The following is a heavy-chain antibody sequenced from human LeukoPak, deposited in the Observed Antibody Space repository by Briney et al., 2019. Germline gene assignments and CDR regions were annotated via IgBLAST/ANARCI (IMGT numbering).Heavy chain of an antibody. D-gene: IGHD6-13*01. CDR1: GGSFSGYY. J-gene: IGHJ4*02. Sequence: PSETLSLTCAVYGGSFSGYYWSWIRQPPGKGLEGIGEINHSGSTNYNPSLKSRVTISVDTSKNQFSLKLSSVTAADTAVYYCARGRTAAAGPFDYWGQGTLVTVSS. V-gene: IGHV4-34*01. CDR2: INHSGST. CDR3: ARGRTAAAGPFDY.